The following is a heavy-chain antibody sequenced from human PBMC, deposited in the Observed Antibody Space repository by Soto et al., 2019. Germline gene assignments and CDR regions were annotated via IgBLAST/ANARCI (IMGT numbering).Heavy chain of an antibody. CDR3: ARVAAYYDYVWGSYSRYYFDY. CDR2: INNSAST. J-gene: IGHJ4*02. Sequence: QVQLQQWGAGLLKPSETLSLTCAVYGGSFSGYYWSWIRQPPGKGLEWIGEINNSASTNYNPSLKSRVTISVDTSKNQFSLKLSSVTAADTAVYYCARVAAYYDYVWGSYSRYYFDYWGQGTLVTVSS. CDR1: GGSFSGYY. V-gene: IGHV4-34*01. D-gene: IGHD3-16*01.